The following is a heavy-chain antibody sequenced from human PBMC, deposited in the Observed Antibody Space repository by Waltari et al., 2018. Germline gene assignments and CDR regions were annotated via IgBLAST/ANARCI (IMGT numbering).Heavy chain of an antibody. CDR3: ATYIGASVGTAAFDV. Sequence: GWILQPPGQCLEWVATMSYNGAAYSSPSLRSRVTISRDMSENQLSLKLGSVTAADTAVYYCATYIGASVGTAAFDVWGQGTMVTVSS. D-gene: IGHD5-12*01. J-gene: IGHJ3*01. CDR2: MSYNGAA. V-gene: IGHV4-39*01.